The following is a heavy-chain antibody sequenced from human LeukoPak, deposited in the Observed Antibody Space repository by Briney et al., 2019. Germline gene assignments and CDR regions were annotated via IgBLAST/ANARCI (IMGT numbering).Heavy chain of an antibody. CDR3: ASSYYYGSGSYGDY. Sequence: GGSLRLSCAASGFTFSSYAMHWVRQAPGKGLEWVSSISSSSSYIYYADSVKGRFTISRGNAKNSLYLQMNSLRAEDTAVYYCASSYYYGSGSYGDYWGQGTLVTVSS. V-gene: IGHV3-21*01. D-gene: IGHD3-10*01. J-gene: IGHJ4*02. CDR2: ISSSSSYI. CDR1: GFTFSSYA.